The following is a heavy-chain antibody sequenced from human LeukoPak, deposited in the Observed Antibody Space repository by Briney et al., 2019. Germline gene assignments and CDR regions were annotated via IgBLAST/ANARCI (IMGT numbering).Heavy chain of an antibody. CDR2: FDPEDGET. D-gene: IGHD2-21*02. J-gene: IGHJ4*02. V-gene: IGHV1-24*01. Sequence: ASVTVSCKVSGYTLTELSMHWVRQAPGKGLEWMGGFDPEDGETIYAQKFQGRVAMTEDTSTDTAYMELSSLRSEDTAVYYCATNHPYCGGDCYFDYWGQGTLVTVSS. CDR1: GYTLTELS. CDR3: ATNHPYCGGDCYFDY.